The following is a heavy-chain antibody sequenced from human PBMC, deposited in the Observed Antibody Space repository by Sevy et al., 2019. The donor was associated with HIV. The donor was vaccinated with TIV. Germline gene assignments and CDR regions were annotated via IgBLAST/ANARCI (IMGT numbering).Heavy chain of an antibody. V-gene: IGHV1-69*13. CDR2: IIPKIGPA. Sequence: ASVKVSCKASGRAFNNYAISWVRQAPGQGLEGMGGIIPKIGPANYGQKFQDRVTITADESTSIAYMELRSLRSEDTAIYYCAKSISWYASFDFWGQGTLVTVSS. D-gene: IGHD6-13*01. CDR3: AKSISWYASFDF. CDR1: GRAFNNYA. J-gene: IGHJ4*02.